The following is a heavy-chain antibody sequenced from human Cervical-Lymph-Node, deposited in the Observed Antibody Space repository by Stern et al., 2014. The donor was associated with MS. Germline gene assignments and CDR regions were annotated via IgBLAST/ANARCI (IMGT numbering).Heavy chain of an antibody. CDR2: IIHIFGTA. D-gene: IGHD3-3*01. CDR1: GGTFNTYA. Sequence: QVQLMQSGAEVKKPGSSVKVSCKAAGGTFNTYALSWVRQAPGQGLEWMGGIIHIFGTANYAQKFQGRVTITADESTSTAYMELSSLRSEDTAMYYCATDAHYNFWSGYSLYWGQGTLVTVSS. J-gene: IGHJ4*02. CDR3: ATDAHYNFWSGYSLY. V-gene: IGHV1-69*01.